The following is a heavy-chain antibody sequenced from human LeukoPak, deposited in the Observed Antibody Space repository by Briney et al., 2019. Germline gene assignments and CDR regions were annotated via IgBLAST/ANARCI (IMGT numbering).Heavy chain of an antibody. CDR2: IYYTGRT. CDR1: GGSISRHY. J-gene: IGHJ3*01. Sequence: SETLSLTCGVSGGSISRHYWSWIRQPPGKGLEWIGFIYYTGRTRYNPSLQSRVSISLGTSVNNFSLKLTSVTAADTAVYYCARLLDNDNSGDPDTFDVWGQGTVVTVSS. D-gene: IGHD3-22*01. CDR3: ARLLDNDNSGDPDTFDV. V-gene: IGHV4-59*11.